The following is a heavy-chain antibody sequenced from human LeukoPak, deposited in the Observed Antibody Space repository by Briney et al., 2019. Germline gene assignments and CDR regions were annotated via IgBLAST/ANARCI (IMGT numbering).Heavy chain of an antibody. CDR1: GFTFNSYW. CDR2: IKEDGSEK. Sequence: GGSLRLSCAASGFTFNSYWMGWVRQAPGKGLEWVANIKEDGSEKDYVDSVKGRFTISRDNAKNSLYLQMNSLRAEDTALYYCAIGLRSGSFSWGQGTLVTVSS. D-gene: IGHD3-10*01. V-gene: IGHV3-7*01. J-gene: IGHJ5*02. CDR3: AIGLRSGSFS.